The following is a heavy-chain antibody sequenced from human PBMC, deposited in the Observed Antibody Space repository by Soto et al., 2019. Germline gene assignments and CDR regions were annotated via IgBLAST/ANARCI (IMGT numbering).Heavy chain of an antibody. Sequence: AESLSLTCTASRCSFSGYYLSWIRQAPGKGLEWVSDISGSGTSTYYADSVKGRFTISNANTKNTLHLPMTSLRADDTAVYYCVKDEEYWMARGFDYWGQGNL. CDR3: VKDEEYWMARGFDY. CDR1: RCSFSGYY. J-gene: IGHJ4*02. CDR2: ISGSGTST. V-gene: IGHV3-23*01. D-gene: IGHD6-6*01.